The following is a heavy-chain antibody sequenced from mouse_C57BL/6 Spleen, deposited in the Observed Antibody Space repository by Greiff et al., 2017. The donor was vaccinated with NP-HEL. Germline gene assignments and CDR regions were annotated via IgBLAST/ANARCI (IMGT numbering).Heavy chain of an antibody. CDR1: GFTFSSYA. J-gene: IGHJ2*01. V-gene: IGHV5-4*01. CDR2: ISDGGSYT. D-gene: IGHD2-3*01. Sequence: EVQLVESGGGLVKPGGSLKLSCAASGFTFSSYAMSWVRQTPEKRLEWVATISDGGSYTYYPDNVKGRFTISRDNAKNNLYLQMSHLKSEDTAMYYCARDDGYGYFDYWGQGTTLTVSS. CDR3: ARDDGYGYFDY.